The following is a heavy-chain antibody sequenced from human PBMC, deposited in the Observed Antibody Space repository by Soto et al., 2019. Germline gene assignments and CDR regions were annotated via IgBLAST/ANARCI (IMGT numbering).Heavy chain of an antibody. V-gene: IGHV3-23*01. J-gene: IGHJ6*02. CDR1: GFSFTNYA. CDR3: AGAYCSGTTCYGLYGMDV. D-gene: IGHD2-2*01. Sequence: GGSLRLSCAASGFSFTNYAMHWVRQASGKGLEWVSSMSGSGGGTYYADSVKGRFTISRDNSKNTLFLQMNSLRAEDTALYYCAGAYCSGTTCYGLYGMDVWGQGTTVTVS. CDR2: MSGSGGGT.